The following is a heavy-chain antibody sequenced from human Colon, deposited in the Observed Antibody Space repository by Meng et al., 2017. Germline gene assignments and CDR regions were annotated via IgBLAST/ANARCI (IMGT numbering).Heavy chain of an antibody. CDR1: GGSISRSDW. CDR2: TSHSGST. V-gene: IGHV4-4*02. Sequence: VPLQEPGPGLVKPSGTLSLTCAVSGGSISRSDWWSWVRQPPGKGLEWIGETSHSGSTNYSPSLKSRVTISVDTSKNQFSLKLSSVTAADTAVYYCARGPLDYWGQGTLVTVSS. J-gene: IGHJ4*02. CDR3: ARGPLDY.